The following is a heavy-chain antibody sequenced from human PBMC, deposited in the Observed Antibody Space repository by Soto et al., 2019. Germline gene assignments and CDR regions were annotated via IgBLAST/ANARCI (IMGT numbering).Heavy chain of an antibody. Sequence: GGSLRLSCAASGFTFRSYAMNWVRQTQEKGLEWVSSISSTSSYTHYSDSVRGRFTISRDNANNSLFLQMNSLRAEDTATYYCARDLALAGNYWGQGVLVTASS. CDR2: ISSTSSYT. CDR1: GFTFRSYA. J-gene: IGHJ4*02. D-gene: IGHD6-19*01. CDR3: ARDLALAGNY. V-gene: IGHV3-21*01.